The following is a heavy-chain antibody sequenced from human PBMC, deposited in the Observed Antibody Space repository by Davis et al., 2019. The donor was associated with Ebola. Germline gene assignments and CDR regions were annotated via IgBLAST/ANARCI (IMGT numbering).Heavy chain of an antibody. CDR3: ARDLYYYGLDV. CDR1: GFTFSSYW. Sequence: GESLKISCAASGFTFSSYWMYWVRQAPGEGLVWVSRVSSDGSSKGYADSVKGRFNISRDNAKNTLFLQVNSLRAEDTAVYYCARDLYYYGLDVWGPGATVTVSS. CDR2: VSSDGSSK. V-gene: IGHV3-74*01. J-gene: IGHJ6*02.